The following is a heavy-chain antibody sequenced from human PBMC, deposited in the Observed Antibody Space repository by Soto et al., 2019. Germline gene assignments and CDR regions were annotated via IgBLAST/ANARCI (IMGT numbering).Heavy chain of an antibody. Sequence: SETLSLTCSVPYGSISTFHWTWIRQSAGKGLEWIGRIHATESSNYNPSFKSRVTMSVDTSKNQFYLKVRSVTAADTAVYYCARDPHYGMDVWGRGTTVTVSS. V-gene: IGHV4-4*07. CDR2: IHATESS. CDR3: ARDPHYGMDV. J-gene: IGHJ6*02. CDR1: YGSISTFH.